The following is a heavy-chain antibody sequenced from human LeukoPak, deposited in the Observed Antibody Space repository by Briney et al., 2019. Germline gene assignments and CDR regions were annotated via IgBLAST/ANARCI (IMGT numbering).Heavy chain of an antibody. J-gene: IGHJ3*02. CDR2: INWNGDNT. CDR1: GFTFDDYG. D-gene: IGHD3-10*01. V-gene: IGHV3-20*01. CDR3: ARVGRTYYYGSGSYSDAFDI. Sequence: GGSLRPSCAASGFTFDDYGMSWVRQAPGKGLEWVSGINWNGDNTNYADSLKGRFTISRDNAKNSLYLQMNSLRAEDTALYHCARVGRTYYYGSGSYSDAFDIWGQGTMVTVSS.